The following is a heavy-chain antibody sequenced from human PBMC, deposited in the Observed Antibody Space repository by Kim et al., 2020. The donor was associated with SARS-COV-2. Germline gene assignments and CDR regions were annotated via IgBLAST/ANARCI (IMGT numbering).Heavy chain of an antibody. V-gene: IGHV4-39*01. CDR1: GGSISSSSYY. Sequence: SETLSLTCTVSGGSISSSSYYWGWIRQPPGKGLEWIGSIYYSGSTYYNPSLKSRVTISVDTSKNQFSLKLSSVTAADTAVYYCARQIRSSGSLQDYWGQGTLVTVSS. J-gene: IGHJ4*02. CDR3: ARQIRSSGSLQDY. CDR2: IYYSGST. D-gene: IGHD3-22*01.